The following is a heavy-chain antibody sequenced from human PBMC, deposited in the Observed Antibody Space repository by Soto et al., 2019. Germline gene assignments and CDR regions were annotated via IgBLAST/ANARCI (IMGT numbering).Heavy chain of an antibody. D-gene: IGHD1-26*01. CDR3: AREGGIVGATAADY. V-gene: IGHV4-31*03. CDR1: GGSISSGGYY. Sequence: QVQLQESGPGLVKPSQTLSLTCTVSGGSISSGGYYWSWIRQHPGKGLEWIGYIYYSGSTYYNPSLKRRGTISVDTSKNQFSLKLSSVTAADTAVYYCAREGGIVGATAADYWGQGTLVTVSS. J-gene: IGHJ4*02. CDR2: IYYSGST.